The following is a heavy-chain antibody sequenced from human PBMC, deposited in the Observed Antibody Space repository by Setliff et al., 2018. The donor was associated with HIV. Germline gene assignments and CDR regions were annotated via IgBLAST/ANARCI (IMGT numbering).Heavy chain of an antibody. CDR3: ARGTGSYSYLDS. J-gene: IGHJ4*02. CDR1: GYTLSELS. D-gene: IGHD1-26*01. Sequence: SVKVSCKVSGYTLSELSVHWVRQAPGQGLEWMGAIIPVFATANYAQKFPGRVTITADESTLTAYMELSSLTSEDTAVYFCARGTGSYSYLDSWGLGTLVTVSS. CDR2: IIPVFATA. V-gene: IGHV1-69*13.